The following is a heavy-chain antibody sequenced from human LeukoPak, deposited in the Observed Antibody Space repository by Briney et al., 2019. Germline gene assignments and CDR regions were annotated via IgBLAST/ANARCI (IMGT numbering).Heavy chain of an antibody. V-gene: IGHV3-20*04. CDR1: GFTFDDYG. J-gene: IGHJ3*02. CDR3: ARVGRGWSGGAFDI. CDR2: INWNGGST. Sequence: GGSLRLSCAASGFTFDDYGMSWVRQVPGKGLEWVSGINWNGGSTGYADSVKGRFTISRDNAKNSLYLQMNSLRAEDTALYYCARVGRGWSGGAFDIWGQGTMVTVSS. D-gene: IGHD6-19*01.